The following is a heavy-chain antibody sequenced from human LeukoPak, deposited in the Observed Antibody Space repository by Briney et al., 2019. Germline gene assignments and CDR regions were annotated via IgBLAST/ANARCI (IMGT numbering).Heavy chain of an antibody. CDR1: GFTFSSYA. CDR3: AKARWAPTYYDY. J-gene: IGHJ4*02. V-gene: IGHV3-23*01. CDR2: ISGSGGST. D-gene: IGHD4-23*01. Sequence: GGSLRLSCAASGFTFSSYAMSWVRQAPGKGLEWVAAISGSGGSTYYADSVKGRFTISRDNSKNTLYLQMNSLRAEDTAVYYCAKARWAPTYYDYWGQGTLVTVSS.